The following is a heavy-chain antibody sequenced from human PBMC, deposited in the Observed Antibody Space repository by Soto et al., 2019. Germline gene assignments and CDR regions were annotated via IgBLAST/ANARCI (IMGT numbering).Heavy chain of an antibody. Sequence: SETLSLTCTVSGYSLYSGFYWAWIRQPPGKGLEWIGSVYQSGDTYFNPSLKSRATISMDASINQFYLRLTSVTAADTATYYCANRVDVLAPWNWGQGTLVTVSS. CDR3: ANRVDVLAPWN. CDR1: GYSLYSGFY. CDR2: VYQSGDT. D-gene: IGHD3-9*01. J-gene: IGHJ4*02. V-gene: IGHV4-38-2*02.